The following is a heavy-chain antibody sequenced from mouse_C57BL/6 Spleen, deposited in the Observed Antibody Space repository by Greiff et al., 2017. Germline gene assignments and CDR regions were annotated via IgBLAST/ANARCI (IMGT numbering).Heavy chain of an antibody. CDR1: GYTFTSYW. CDR2: IDPSDSET. Sequence: QVQLQQPGAELVRPGSSVKLSCKASGYTFTSYWMHWVKQRPIQGLEWIGNIDPSDSETHYNQKFKDKATLTVDKSSSTAYMQLSSLTSEDSAVYYCALYGNPYAMGYWGQGTSVTVSS. CDR3: ALYGNPYAMGY. D-gene: IGHD2-1*01. J-gene: IGHJ4*01. V-gene: IGHV1-52*01.